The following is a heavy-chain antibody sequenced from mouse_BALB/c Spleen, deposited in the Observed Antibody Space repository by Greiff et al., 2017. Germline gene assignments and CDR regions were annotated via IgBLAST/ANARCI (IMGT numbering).Heavy chain of an antibody. CDR2: IDPENGNT. J-gene: IGHJ1*01. D-gene: IGHD2-4*01. CDR1: GFNIKDYY. V-gene: IGHV14-1*02. Sequence: EVQLQQSGAELVRPGALVKLSCKASGFNIKDYYMHWVKQRPEQGLEWIGWIDPENGNTIYDPKFQGKASITADTSSNTAYLQLSSLTSEDTAVYYCASSTMIPYWYFDVWGAGTTVTVSS. CDR3: ASSTMIPYWYFDV.